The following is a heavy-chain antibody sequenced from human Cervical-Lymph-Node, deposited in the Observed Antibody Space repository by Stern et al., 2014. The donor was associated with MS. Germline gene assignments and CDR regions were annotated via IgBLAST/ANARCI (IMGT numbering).Heavy chain of an antibody. D-gene: IGHD3-3*01. J-gene: IGHJ5*02. CDR3: AREWSWFDP. V-gene: IGHV4-61*02. CDR2: IYTSGST. CDR1: GGSISSGSYY. Sequence: VHLVESGPGLVKPSQTLSLTCTVSGGSISSGSYYWSWIRQPAGKGLEWIGRIYTSGSTNYNPSLKSRVTISVDTSKNQFSLKLSSVTAADTAVYYCAREWSWFDPWGQGTLVTVSS.